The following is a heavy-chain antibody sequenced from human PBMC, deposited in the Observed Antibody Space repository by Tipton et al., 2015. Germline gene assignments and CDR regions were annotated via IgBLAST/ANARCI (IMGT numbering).Heavy chain of an antibody. D-gene: IGHD3-22*01. CDR3: ARHKGSDFYDSSAYWPPPGEFDY. CDR2: VYHSGST. Sequence: TLSLTCAVSGDFFSSTNWWSWVRQPPGKGLEWIGEVYHSGSTNYKPSLKSRVTISIDNSKKQFSLKVTSVTAADTAVYYCARHKGSDFYDSSAYWPPPGEFDYWGQGTLVTVSS. CDR1: GDFFSSTNW. V-gene: IGHV4-4*02. J-gene: IGHJ4*02.